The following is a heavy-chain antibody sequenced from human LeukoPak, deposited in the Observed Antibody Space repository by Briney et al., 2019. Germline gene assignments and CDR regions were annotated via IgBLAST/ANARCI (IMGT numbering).Heavy chain of an antibody. CDR1: GGSFSGYY. J-gene: IGHJ4*02. CDR3: ARGDFWSGPDY. D-gene: IGHD3-3*01. CDR2: INHSGST. V-gene: IGHV4-34*01. Sequence: PSETLSLTCAVYGGSFSGYYWSWFRQPPGKGLEWIGEINHSGSTNYNPSLKSRVTISVDTSKNQFSLKLSSVTAADTAVYYCARGDFWSGPDYWGQGTLVTVSS.